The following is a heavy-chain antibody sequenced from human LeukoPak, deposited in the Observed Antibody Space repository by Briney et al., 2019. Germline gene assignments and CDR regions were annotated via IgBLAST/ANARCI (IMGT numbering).Heavy chain of an antibody. CDR2: IYYSGST. V-gene: IGHV4-59*09. CDR3: ARGLAAAGTWFDY. D-gene: IGHD6-13*01. Sequence: LEWIGYIYYSGSTNYNPSLKSRVTISVDTSKNHFSLKLSSVTAADTAVYYCARGLAAAGTWFDYWGQGTLVTVSS. J-gene: IGHJ4*02.